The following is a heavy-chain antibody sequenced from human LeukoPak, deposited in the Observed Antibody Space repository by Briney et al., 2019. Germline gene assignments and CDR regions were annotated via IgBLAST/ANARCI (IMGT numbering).Heavy chain of an antibody. D-gene: IGHD4-23*01. CDR3: ASHPKSGGNFDY. V-gene: IGHV3-23*01. Sequence: GGSLRLSCAASGFTVSDNFMAWVRQAPGKGLEWVSAISGSGTGTYYTASVKGRFTISRDNSKNTLYLEMNNLRAEDTAVYYCASHPKSGGNFDYWGQGTLVTVSS. CDR1: GFTVSDNF. J-gene: IGHJ4*02. CDR2: ISGSGTGT.